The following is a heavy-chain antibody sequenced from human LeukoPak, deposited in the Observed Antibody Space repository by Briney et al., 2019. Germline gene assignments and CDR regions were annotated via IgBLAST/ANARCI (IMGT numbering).Heavy chain of an antibody. CDR1: GFTFRNYA. V-gene: IGHV3-23*01. D-gene: IGHD3-10*01. CDR2: VVAGGGST. CDR3: AKGTTDYGSGYGMDV. J-gene: IGHJ6*04. Sequence: GSLRLSCAVSGFTFRNYAMNWVRQAPGKGLGGVSAVVAGGGSTYYSDSVKGRFTISRDNSKNTLSLEMNSLRADDTAVYYCAKGTTDYGSGYGMDVWGKGTTVTVSS.